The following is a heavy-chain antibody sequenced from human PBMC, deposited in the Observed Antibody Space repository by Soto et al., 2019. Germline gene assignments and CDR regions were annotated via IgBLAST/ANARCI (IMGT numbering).Heavy chain of an antibody. V-gene: IGHV3-30*18. Sequence: GGSLRLSCSASGFTFSSYGMHWVRQGPGKGLEWVAVISYDGSNKYYADSVKGRFTISRDNSKNTMYLQMNSLRAEDTAVYYCAKNIAAAGSDFDYWGQGTLVTVSS. CDR3: AKNIAAAGSDFDY. D-gene: IGHD6-13*01. CDR1: GFTFSSYG. CDR2: ISYDGSNK. J-gene: IGHJ4*02.